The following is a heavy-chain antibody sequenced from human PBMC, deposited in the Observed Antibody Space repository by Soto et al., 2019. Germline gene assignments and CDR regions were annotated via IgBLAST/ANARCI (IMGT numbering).Heavy chain of an antibody. J-gene: IGHJ4*02. CDR3: ARFKNYYDSSGSENDY. Sequence: GESLKISCKGSGYSFTSYWIGWVRQMPGKGLEWMGIIYPGDSDTRYSPSFQGQVTISADKSISTAYLQWSSLKASDTAMYYCARFKNYYDSSGSENDYWGQGTLVTVSS. CDR1: GYSFTSYW. V-gene: IGHV5-51*01. D-gene: IGHD3-22*01. CDR2: IYPGDSDT.